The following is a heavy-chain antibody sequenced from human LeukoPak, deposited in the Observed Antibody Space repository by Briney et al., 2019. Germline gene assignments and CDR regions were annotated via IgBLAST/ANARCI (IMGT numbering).Heavy chain of an antibody. V-gene: IGHV4-59*08. CDR1: GASINNNF. J-gene: IGHJ4*01. D-gene: IGHD3-22*01. Sequence: SETLSLACTVSGASINNNFWTWIRQPPGKGLEWIGYIYSSGSANYNPSLKSRVIISGDTSKNQISLNLTSVTAADTAVYFCARHRDYYDTWGHGTLVTVSS. CDR3: ARHRDYYDT. CDR2: IYSSGSA.